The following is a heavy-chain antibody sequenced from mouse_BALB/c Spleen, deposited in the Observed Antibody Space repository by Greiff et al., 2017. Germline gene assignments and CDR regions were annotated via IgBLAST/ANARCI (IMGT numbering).Heavy chain of an antibody. CDR3: ARGDYYGSSPNFDY. D-gene: IGHD1-1*01. V-gene: IGHV2-6-7*01. CDR2: IWGDGST. Sequence: VKLMESGPGLVAPSQSLSITCTVSGFSLTGYGVNWVRQPPGKGLEWLGMIWGDGSTDYNSALKSRLSISKDNSKSQVFLKMNSLQTDDTARYYCARGDYYGSSPNFDYWGQGTTLTVSS. J-gene: IGHJ2*01. CDR1: GFSLTGYG.